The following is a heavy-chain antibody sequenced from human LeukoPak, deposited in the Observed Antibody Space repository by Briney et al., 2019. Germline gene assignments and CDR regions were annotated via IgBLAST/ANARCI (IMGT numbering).Heavy chain of an antibody. D-gene: IGHD3-22*01. CDR2: ISGSGGST. V-gene: IGHV3-23*01. Sequence: GGSLRLSCAASGFTFSSYAMSWVRQAPGKGLEWVSAISGSGGSTYYADSVKGRFTISRDNSKNTLYLQMNSLRAEDTAVYYCAFGDSSGYYISGYFQHWGQGTLVTVSS. CDR3: AFGDSSGYYISGYFQH. CDR1: GFTFSSYA. J-gene: IGHJ1*01.